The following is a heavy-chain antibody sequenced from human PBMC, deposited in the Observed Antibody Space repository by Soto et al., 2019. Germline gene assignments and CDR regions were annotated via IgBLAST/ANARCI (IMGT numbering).Heavy chain of an antibody. D-gene: IGHD6-19*01. CDR2: TYYRSKWYN. CDR3: ARGWAFDY. V-gene: IGHV6-1*01. Sequence: SQTLSLTCDISGDSVSTNTATWNWIRQSPSRGLEWLGRTYYRSKWYNDYAVSVKSRITIDPDTSKNQFSLHLNSVTPEDTAVYYCARGWAFDYWGQGMLVTVSS. CDR1: GDSVSTNTAT. J-gene: IGHJ4*02.